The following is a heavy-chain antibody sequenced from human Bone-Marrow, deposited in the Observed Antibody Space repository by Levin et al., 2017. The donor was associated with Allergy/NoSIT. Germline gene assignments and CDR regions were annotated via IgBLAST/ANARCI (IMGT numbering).Heavy chain of an antibody. CDR3: ARRGFWGDVAWFGP. J-gene: IGHJ5*02. CDR2: IYHSGMT. Sequence: SETLSLTCTVSGDSISNSHYYWGWVRQAPGKGLEWIATIYHSGMTYYNPSLTGRVTISVDTSNNQVSLKLTSVTAADTAVYYCARRGFWGDVAWFGPWGQGTPVTVSS. D-gene: IGHD7-27*01. CDR1: GDSISNSHYY. V-gene: IGHV4-39*01.